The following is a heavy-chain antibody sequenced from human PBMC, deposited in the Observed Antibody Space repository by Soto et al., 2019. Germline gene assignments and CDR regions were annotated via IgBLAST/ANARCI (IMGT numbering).Heavy chain of an antibody. D-gene: IGHD3-10*01. Sequence: SETLSLTCTVSGGSISSGGYYWSWIRQHPGKGLEWIGYIYYSGSTYYNPSLKSRVTISVDTPKNQFSLKLSSVTAADTAVYYCAITSGVAFDIWGQGTMVTVSS. V-gene: IGHV4-31*03. CDR1: GGSISSGGYY. CDR3: AITSGVAFDI. J-gene: IGHJ3*02. CDR2: IYYSGST.